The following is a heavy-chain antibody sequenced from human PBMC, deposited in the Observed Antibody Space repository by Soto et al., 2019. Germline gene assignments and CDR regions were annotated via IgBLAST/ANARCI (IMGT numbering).Heavy chain of an antibody. CDR2: IYYDGNS. CDR3: ARDRRWLSRGPNNWFDP. V-gene: IGHV4-30-4*01. J-gene: IGHJ5*02. D-gene: IGHD2-21*01. Sequence: PSETLSLTCTVSGGSINSGDYYWTWIRQPPGKGLEWIGYIYYDGNSQHNRSLKSRVTMSVETSKNQFSLKLTSVTAADTAVYYCARDRRWLSRGPNNWFDPWGQGTLVTVSS. CDR1: GGSINSGDYY.